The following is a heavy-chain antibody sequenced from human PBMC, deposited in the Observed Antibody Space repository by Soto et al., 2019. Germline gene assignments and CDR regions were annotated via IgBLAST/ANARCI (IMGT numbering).Heavy chain of an antibody. CDR3: AKDQLYDSSGYYTNWFDP. CDR1: GFTFSSYA. Sequence: EVQLSDSGGGLVQPGGSLRLSCAASGFTFSSYAMSWVRQAPGKGLEWVSAISGSGGSTYYADSVKGRFTISRDNSKNTLYLQMNSLRAEDTAVYYCAKDQLYDSSGYYTNWFDPWGQGTLVTVSS. J-gene: IGHJ5*02. D-gene: IGHD3-22*01. CDR2: ISGSGGST. V-gene: IGHV3-23*01.